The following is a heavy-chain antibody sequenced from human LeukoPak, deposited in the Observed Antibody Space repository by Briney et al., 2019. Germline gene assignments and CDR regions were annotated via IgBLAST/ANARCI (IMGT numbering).Heavy chain of an antibody. D-gene: IGHD5-24*01. CDR2: MNPNSGNT. CDR3: ARRRRRDGYEP. V-gene: IGHV1-8*02. Sequence: ASVKVSCKASGYTFTSYGISWVRQATGQGLEWMGWMNPNSGNTGYAQKFQGRVTMTRNTSISTAYMELSSLRSEDTAVYYCARRRRRDGYEPWGQGTLVTVSS. J-gene: IGHJ5*02. CDR1: GYTFTSYG.